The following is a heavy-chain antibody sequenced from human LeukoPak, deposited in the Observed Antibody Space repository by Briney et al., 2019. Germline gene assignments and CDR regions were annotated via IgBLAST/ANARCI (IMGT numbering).Heavy chain of an antibody. CDR1: GGFFSDYY. Sequence: SETLSLTCAVYGGFFSDYYWSWIRQAPGKGLEWIGEINHSGDTNYNPSLKSRVTISADTSKNQFSLNLTSVTAAHTSVYFCVASSLFPPSYWGQGTLVTVSS. D-gene: IGHD6-6*01. CDR2: INHSGDT. V-gene: IGHV4-34*01. CDR3: VASSLFPPSY. J-gene: IGHJ4*02.